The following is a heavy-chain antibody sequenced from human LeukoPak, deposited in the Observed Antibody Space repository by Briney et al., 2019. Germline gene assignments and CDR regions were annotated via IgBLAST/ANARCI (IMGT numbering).Heavy chain of an antibody. CDR2: IYYSGST. J-gene: IGHJ4*02. V-gene: IGHV4-39*07. CDR1: GGSIYNSNYY. CDR3: ARADSFDY. Sequence: SETLSLTCTVSGGSIYNSNYYWGWIRQPPGRGLEWIGSIYYSGSTNYNPSLKSRVTISVDTSKNQFSLKLSSVTAADTAVYYCARADSFDYWGQGTLVTVSS.